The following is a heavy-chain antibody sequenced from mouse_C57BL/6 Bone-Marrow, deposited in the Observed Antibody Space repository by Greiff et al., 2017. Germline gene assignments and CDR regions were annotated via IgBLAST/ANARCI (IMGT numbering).Heavy chain of an antibody. CDR1: GYTFTDYE. D-gene: IGHD2-2*01. V-gene: IGHV1-15*01. CDR3: TRRGYDFWFAY. CDR2: IDPETGGT. J-gene: IGHJ3*01. Sequence: VKLQQSGAELVRPGASVTLSCKASGYTFTDYEMHWVKQTPVHGLEWIGAIDPETGGTAYNQKFKGKAILTADKSSSTAYMELRSLTSEDSAVYYCTRRGYDFWFAYLGQGTLVTVSA.